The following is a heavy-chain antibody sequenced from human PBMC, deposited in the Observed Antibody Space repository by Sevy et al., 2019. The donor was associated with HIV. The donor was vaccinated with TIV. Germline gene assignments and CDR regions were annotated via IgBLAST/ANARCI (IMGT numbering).Heavy chain of an antibody. Sequence: GGSLRLSCAASGFTFSRYTMNWVRQAPGKGLEWVSSISGSSDNSYYADSLKGRFTISRDNAKNSLYLQMNNLRAEDTAVHYCARDDYGDYAFDSWGQGTRVTVSS. CDR3: ARDDYGDYAFDS. CDR2: ISGSSDNS. CDR1: GFTFSRYT. D-gene: IGHD4-17*01. J-gene: IGHJ4*02. V-gene: IGHV3-21*01.